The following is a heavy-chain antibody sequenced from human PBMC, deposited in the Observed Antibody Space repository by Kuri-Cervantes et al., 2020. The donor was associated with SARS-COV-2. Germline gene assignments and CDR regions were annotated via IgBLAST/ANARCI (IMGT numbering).Heavy chain of an antibody. CDR2: IWYDGSNK. CDR3: ARDLYGVLYYFDY. V-gene: IGHV3-33*01. D-gene: IGHD4-17*01. J-gene: IGHJ4*02. CDR1: GFTFSSYG. Sequence: GGSLRLFCAASGFTFSSYGMHWVRQAPGKGLEWVAVIWYDGSNKYYADSVKGRFTISRDNSKNTLYLQMNSLRAEDTAVYYCARDLYGVLYYFDYWGQGTLVTVSS.